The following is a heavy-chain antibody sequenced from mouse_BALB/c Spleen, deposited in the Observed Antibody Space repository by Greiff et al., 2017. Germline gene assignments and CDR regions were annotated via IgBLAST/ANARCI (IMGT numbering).Heavy chain of an antibody. V-gene: IGHV2-9*02. Sequence: VMLVESGPGLVAPSQSLSITRTVSGFSLTSYGVHWVRQPPGKGLEWLGVIWAGGSTNYNSALMSRLSISKDNSKSQVFLKMNSLQTDDTAMYYCARAPDGYYTTDWGQGTLVTVSA. CDR1: GFSLTSYG. J-gene: IGHJ3*01. CDR2: IWAGGST. CDR3: ARAPDGYYTTD. D-gene: IGHD2-3*01.